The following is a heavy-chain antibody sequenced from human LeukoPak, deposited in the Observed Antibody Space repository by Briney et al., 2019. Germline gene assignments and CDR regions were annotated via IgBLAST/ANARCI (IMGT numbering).Heavy chain of an antibody. CDR3: ARDRHYDSSGYPPLLWY. CDR2: MYRVGNT. CDR1: GFTVSNNY. V-gene: IGHV3-66*01. Sequence: PGGSLRLSCAASGFTVSNNYRTWVRQAPGKGLEWVSVMYRVGNTYYADFVKGRFTISRDNFKNTLHLQMNSLRVEDTAVYYCARDRHYDSSGYPPLLWYWGQGTLVTVSS. J-gene: IGHJ4*02. D-gene: IGHD3-22*01.